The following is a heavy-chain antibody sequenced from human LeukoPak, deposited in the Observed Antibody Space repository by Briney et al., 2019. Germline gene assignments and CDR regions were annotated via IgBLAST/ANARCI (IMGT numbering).Heavy chain of an antibody. CDR2: IQTSGRP. V-gene: IGHV4-4*07. CDR3: ARGVGSIAMVRGVIDWFDP. Sequence: SETLSLTCTVSGGSISSYYWSWIRQPAGKGLEWIGRIQTSGRPNYHPCHKRRAAIPVDRSKNQFSLELSSVTAADTAVYYCARGVGSIAMVRGVIDWFDPWGQGTLVTVST. CDR1: GGSISSYY. J-gene: IGHJ5*02. D-gene: IGHD3-10*01.